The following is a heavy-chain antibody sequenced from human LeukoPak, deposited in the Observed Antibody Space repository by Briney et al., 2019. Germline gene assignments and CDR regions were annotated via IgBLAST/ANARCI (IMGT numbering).Heavy chain of an antibody. D-gene: IGHD3-10*01. CDR1: GFTFSSYE. J-gene: IGHJ2*01. V-gene: IGHV3-48*03. CDR2: ISSSGSTI. CDR3: ARAYGSGSYYNVGYFDL. Sequence: GGSLRLSCAASGFTFSSYEMNWVRQAPGKGLEWVSYISSSGSTIYYADSVKGRFTISRDNAKNSLYLQMNSLRAEDTAVYYCARAYGSGSYYNVGYFDLWGRGTLVTVSS.